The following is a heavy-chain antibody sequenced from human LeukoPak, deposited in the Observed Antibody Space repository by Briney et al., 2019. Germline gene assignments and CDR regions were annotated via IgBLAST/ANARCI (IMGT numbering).Heavy chain of an antibody. CDR1: GGTFSSYA. J-gene: IGHJ3*02. Sequence: ASVKVSCKASGGTFSSYAISWVRQAPGQGLEWMGGIIPIFGTANYAQKFQGRVTITADESTSTAYMELSSLRSEDTAVYYCAGYDSSGLNTDAFGIWGQGTMVTVSS. CDR2: IIPIFGTA. V-gene: IGHV1-69*13. D-gene: IGHD3-22*01. CDR3: AGYDSSGLNTDAFGI.